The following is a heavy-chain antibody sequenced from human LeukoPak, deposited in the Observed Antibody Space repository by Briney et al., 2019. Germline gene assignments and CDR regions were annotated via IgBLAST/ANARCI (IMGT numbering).Heavy chain of an antibody. V-gene: IGHV1-18*01. D-gene: IGHD2-8*01. CDR1: GYSFTIYG. CDR3: AREECSIGVCYPSGY. CDR2: ISTYNANT. Sequence: ASVKVSCKASGYSFTIYGISWVRQGPGQGLEWVGWISTYNANTNYALKLQGRVTLTTDTSTSTAYMELKSLRSDDTAVYYCAREECSIGVCYPSGYWGQGTLVTVSS. J-gene: IGHJ4*02.